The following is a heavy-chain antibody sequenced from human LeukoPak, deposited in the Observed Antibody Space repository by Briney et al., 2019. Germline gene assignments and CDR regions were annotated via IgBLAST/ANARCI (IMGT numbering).Heavy chain of an antibody. J-gene: IGHJ4*02. V-gene: IGHV3-30-3*01. D-gene: IGHD3-3*01. Sequence: PGGSLRLSCAASGFTFSSYAMHWVRQAPGKGLEGVAVISYDGSNKYYADSVKGRFTISRDNAKNTLYLQMNSLRAEDTAVYYCASPIGTPIVLRFLEWFPPDYWGQGTLVTVSS. CDR2: ISYDGSNK. CDR3: ASPIGTPIVLRFLEWFPPDY. CDR1: GFTFSSYA.